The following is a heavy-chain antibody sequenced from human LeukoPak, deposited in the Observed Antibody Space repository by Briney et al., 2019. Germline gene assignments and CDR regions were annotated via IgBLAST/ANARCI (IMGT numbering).Heavy chain of an antibody. D-gene: IGHD6-19*01. CDR2: VNSDGMST. CDR3: ARGSTSGWPDYFDY. CDR1: GFTFSDYW. V-gene: IGHV3-74*01. J-gene: IGHJ4*02. Sequence: GGSLRLSCAASGFTFSDYWMHWVRQAPGKGLVWVSRVNSDGMSTLYADSVKGRFTISRDNAKNTLNLQLNGLRAEDTAVYCCARGSTSGWPDYFDYWGQGTLVTVSS.